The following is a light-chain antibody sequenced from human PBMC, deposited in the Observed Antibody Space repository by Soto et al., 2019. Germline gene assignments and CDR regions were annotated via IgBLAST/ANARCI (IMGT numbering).Light chain of an antibody. Sequence: QSALTQPPSASGSPGQSVTISCTGTSSDVGGYNYVSWYQHHPGKAPKLMIYEVTKRPSGVPDRLSGSKSGNTASLTVSGLQVEDEADYYCSSYAGTKNVVFGGGTKLTVL. CDR1: SSDVGGYNY. CDR2: EVT. V-gene: IGLV2-8*01. J-gene: IGLJ2*01. CDR3: SSYAGTKNVV.